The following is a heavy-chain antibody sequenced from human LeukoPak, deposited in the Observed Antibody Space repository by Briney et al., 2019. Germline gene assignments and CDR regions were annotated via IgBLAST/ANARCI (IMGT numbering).Heavy chain of an antibody. CDR1: GYTFTSYG. J-gene: IGHJ4*02. V-gene: IGHV1-18*01. CDR3: ARDRYYDSSGYLDY. D-gene: IGHD3-22*01. Sequence: ASVKVSCKASGYTFTSYGISWVRQAPGQGLEWMGWISAYNGNTNYAQKLRGRVTMTTDTSTSTAYMELRSLRSDDTAVYYCARDRYYDSSGYLDYWGQGTLVTVSS. CDR2: ISAYNGNT.